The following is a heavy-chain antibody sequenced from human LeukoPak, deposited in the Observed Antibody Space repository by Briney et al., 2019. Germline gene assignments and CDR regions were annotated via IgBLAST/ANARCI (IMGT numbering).Heavy chain of an antibody. J-gene: IGHJ3*02. CDR2: IYYNGKT. D-gene: IGHD3-22*01. CDR1: GGSMSRHY. CDR3: ARLLDNDASGDPDTFDM. Sequence: SETLSFTCSVSGGSMSRHYWSWIRQPPGKGLEWIGYIYYNGKTYYKPSPRSRVTMSIDTSKSLFSLKLTSVTAADTAVYSCARLLDNDASGDPDTFDMWGQGTVVTVSS. V-gene: IGHV4-59*11.